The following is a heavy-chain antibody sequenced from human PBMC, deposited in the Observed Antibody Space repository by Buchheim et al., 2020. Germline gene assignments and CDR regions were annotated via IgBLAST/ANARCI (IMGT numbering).Heavy chain of an antibody. V-gene: IGHV3-30*09. CDR1: GFTFSSYA. CDR2: ISYDGSTK. J-gene: IGHJ4*02. CDR3: ARRYYDSSGYYSPFDY. Sequence: QVQLVESGGGVVQPGRSLRLSCAASGFTFSSYAMHWVRQAPGKGLEWVAVISYDGSTKYYADSVKGRFAISRDNSKNTLYLQMNSLRAEDTAVYYCARRYYDSSGYYSPFDYWGQGTL. D-gene: IGHD3-22*01.